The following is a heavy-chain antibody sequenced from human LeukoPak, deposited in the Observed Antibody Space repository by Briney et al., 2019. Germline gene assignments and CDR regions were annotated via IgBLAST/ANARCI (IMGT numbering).Heavy chain of an antibody. CDR1: GFTFSSYG. D-gene: IGHD4-17*01. CDR2: IWYDGSNK. Sequence: PGGCLRLSCAASGFTFSSYGMHWVSQAPSKGMEWVAVIWYDGSNKHYADSVKGRFTISRHNSKNTLYLQMNSLRAEDTAVYYCARGPDYGDSLHPLDYWGQGTLVTVSS. CDR3: ARGPDYGDSLHPLDY. J-gene: IGHJ4*02. V-gene: IGHV3-30*19.